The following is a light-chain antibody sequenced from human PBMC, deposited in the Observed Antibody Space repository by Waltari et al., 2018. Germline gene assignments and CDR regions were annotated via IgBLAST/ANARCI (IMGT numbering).Light chain of an antibody. CDR3: QQASGLPWT. Sequence: DLQMTQSPSSVSASVGDRVTIPCRASQDISNWLAWYQQKSGKAPKLLIHTVSTLQIGVPPRFSGSGSGTDFTLTISSLQPEDFATYFCQQASGLPWTFGQGTKVEIK. CDR1: QDISNW. J-gene: IGKJ1*01. CDR2: TVS. V-gene: IGKV1-12*01.